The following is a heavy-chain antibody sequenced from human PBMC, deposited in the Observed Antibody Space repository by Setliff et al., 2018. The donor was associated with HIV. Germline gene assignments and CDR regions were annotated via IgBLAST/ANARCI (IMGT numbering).Heavy chain of an antibody. CDR2: IYSGGST. CDR1: GFTVSSNY. D-gene: IGHD2-15*01. Sequence: GSLRLSCAASGFTVSSNYMTWVRQAPGKGLEWVSVIYSGGSTYYADSVKGRFTISRDNSKNTLYLQMNSLRAEDTAVYYCARVVVPGDAFDIWGQGTMVTVSS. CDR3: ARVVVPGDAFDI. J-gene: IGHJ3*02. V-gene: IGHV3-66*02.